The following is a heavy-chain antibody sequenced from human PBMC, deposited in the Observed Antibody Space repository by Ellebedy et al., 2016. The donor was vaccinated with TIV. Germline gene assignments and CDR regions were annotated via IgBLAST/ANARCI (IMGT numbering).Heavy chain of an antibody. CDR2: IDKSGRST. J-gene: IGHJ4*02. CDR1: GGSVSTTNFY. D-gene: IGHD5-18*01. V-gene: IGHV3-23*05. CDR3: AKTGGYIYGLPDF. Sequence: PSETLSLTCTVSGGSVSTTNFYWGWVRQAPGKGLEWVSTIDKSGRSTYYADSVKGRFTFSRDNSKNTVYLQMNSLRAEDTAVYYCAKTGGYIYGLPDFWGQGTLVTVSS.